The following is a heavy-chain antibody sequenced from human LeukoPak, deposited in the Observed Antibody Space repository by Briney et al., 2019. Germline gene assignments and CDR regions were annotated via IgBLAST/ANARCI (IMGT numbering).Heavy chain of an antibody. J-gene: IGHJ4*02. CDR3: VTPGGSSPTY. D-gene: IGHD6-6*01. CDR1: GFTFSSYA. Sequence: GGSLRLSCAASGFTFSSYAMHWVRQAPGKGLEWVAVISYDGSNKYYADSMKGRFTISRDNSKNTLYLQMNSLRAEDTAVYYCVTPGGSSPTYWGQGTLVTVSS. V-gene: IGHV3-30-3*01. CDR2: ISYDGSNK.